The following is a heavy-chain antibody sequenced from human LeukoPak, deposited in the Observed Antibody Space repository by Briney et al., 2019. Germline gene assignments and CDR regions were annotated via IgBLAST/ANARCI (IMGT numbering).Heavy chain of an antibody. CDR3: ASEGGDWGEGYFDY. Sequence: GGSLRLSCAASGFTFSDYYMSWIRQVPGKGLEWVSYISDSGSTIYYADSVKGRFTISRDNAKNSLYLQMNSLRAEHTAVYYCASEGGDWGEGYFDYWGQGTLVTVSS. CDR2: ISDSGSTI. CDR1: GFTFSDYY. J-gene: IGHJ4*02. D-gene: IGHD3-16*01. V-gene: IGHV3-11*01.